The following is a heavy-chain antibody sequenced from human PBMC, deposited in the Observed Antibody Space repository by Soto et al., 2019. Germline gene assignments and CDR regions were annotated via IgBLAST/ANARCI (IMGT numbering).Heavy chain of an antibody. CDR2: ISAYNGNT. Sequence: QVQLVQSGAEVKKPGASVKVSCKASGYTFTSYGISWVRQAPGQGLEWMGWISAYNGNTNYTQKLQGRVTMTTGTSKSTTYMELRSLRSAATAVYYCARGGSSSWYYYYGMDVWGQGTTVTVSS. J-gene: IGHJ6*02. V-gene: IGHV1-18*04. D-gene: IGHD6-13*01. CDR3: ARGGSSSWYYYYGMDV. CDR1: GYTFTSYG.